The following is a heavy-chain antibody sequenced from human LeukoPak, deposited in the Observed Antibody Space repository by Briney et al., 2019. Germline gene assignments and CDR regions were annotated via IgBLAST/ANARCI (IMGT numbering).Heavy chain of an antibody. CDR3: TKLARAPRDFDY. J-gene: IGHJ4*03. CDR1: GFTFSIYG. D-gene: IGHD3-10*01. CDR2: SRDKGNSYTT. Sequence: PGGSLRLSCAASGFTFSIYGMGWVRQAPGKGLEWVGRSRDKGNSYTTAYAASVRGRFTISRDDSKNSLYLQMNSLKIEDTAVYYCTKLARAPRDFDYWGQGTLVTVSS. V-gene: IGHV3-72*01.